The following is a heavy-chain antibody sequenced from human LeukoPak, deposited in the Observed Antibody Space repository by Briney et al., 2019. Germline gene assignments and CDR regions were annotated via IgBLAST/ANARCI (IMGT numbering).Heavy chain of an antibody. D-gene: IGHD3-10*01. J-gene: IGHJ4*02. CDR3: AKAHVPTMIRGVVSSD. CDR2: ISSSSSYI. Sequence: PGGSLRLSCAASGFTFSSYSMNWVRQAPGKGLEWVSSISSSSSYIYYADSVKGRFTISRDNAKNSLYLQTNSLRAEDTALYYCAKAHVPTMIRGVVSSDWGQGTLVTVSS. CDR1: GFTFSSYS. V-gene: IGHV3-21*04.